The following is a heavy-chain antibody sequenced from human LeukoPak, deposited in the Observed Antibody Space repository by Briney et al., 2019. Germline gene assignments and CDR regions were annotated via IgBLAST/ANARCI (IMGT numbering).Heavy chain of an antibody. D-gene: IGHD7-27*01. Sequence: WASVKVSCKASGYTFTSYGISWVRRAPGQGLEWMGWISAYNGNTNYAQKLQGRVTMTTDTSTSTAYMELRSLRSDDTAVYYCARVFRLSGVFSLKKYYFDYWGQGTLVTVSS. J-gene: IGHJ4*02. V-gene: IGHV1-18*01. CDR2: ISAYNGNT. CDR1: GYTFTSYG. CDR3: ARVFRLSGVFSLKKYYFDY.